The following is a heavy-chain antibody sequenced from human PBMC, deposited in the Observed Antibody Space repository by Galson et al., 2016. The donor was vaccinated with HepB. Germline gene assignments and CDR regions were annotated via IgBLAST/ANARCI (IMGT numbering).Heavy chain of an antibody. Sequence: SETLSLTCGVYGGSFSGSYWSWIRQPPGKGLEWIGETGHSGSTYYSPSLKRRVTISVDTSKNQFSLRLTSVTAADTAEYYCARSPKGRGIASRPATRSYYFDYWGQGTLVTVSS. CDR2: TGHSGST. CDR1: GGSFSGSY. D-gene: IGHD6-6*01. CDR3: ARSPKGRGIASRPATRSYYFDY. V-gene: IGHV4-34*01. J-gene: IGHJ4*02.